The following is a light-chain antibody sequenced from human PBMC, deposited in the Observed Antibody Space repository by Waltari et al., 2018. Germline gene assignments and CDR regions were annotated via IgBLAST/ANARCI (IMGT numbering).Light chain of an antibody. CDR2: EVT. CDR1: SSDVGAYNY. V-gene: IGLV2-8*01. J-gene: IGLJ1*01. CDR3: ISYAGNNKYV. Sequence: QSALTQPPSASGSPGQSVTISCTGTSSDVGAYNYVSWYQQYPDKAPKLMIYEVTKRPSGFPDRFSGSKSGNTASLPVSGLQAEDEADYYCISYAGNNKYVLGAGTKVTVL.